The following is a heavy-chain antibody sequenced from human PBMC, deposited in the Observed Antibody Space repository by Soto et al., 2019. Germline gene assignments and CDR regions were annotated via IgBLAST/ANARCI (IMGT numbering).Heavy chain of an antibody. V-gene: IGHV3-30*04. CDR2: ITRDGYNK. CDR1: GFIFKNYA. CDR3: TKSSGGSSSVGMDY. J-gene: IGHJ4*02. D-gene: IGHD6-6*01. Sequence: GGSLRLSCAVSGFIFKNYALNWVRQAPGKGLEWVASITRDGYNKYYADSVKGRFTISRDNPKNTLSLQMTALRAEDSAVYYYTKSSGGSSSVGMDYWGPGTLVTVSS.